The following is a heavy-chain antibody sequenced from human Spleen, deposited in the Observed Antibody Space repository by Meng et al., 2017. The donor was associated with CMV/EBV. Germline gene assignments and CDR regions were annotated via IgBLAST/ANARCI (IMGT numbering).Heavy chain of an antibody. CDR2: INPNRGVT. D-gene: IGHD2-8*01. CDR1: GYSFPGYY. J-gene: IGHJ4*02. CDR3: ARDVRPAGEYCTNGVCYFDY. V-gene: IGHV1-2*02. Sequence: ASVKVSCKASGYSFPGYYIHWMRQAPGQGLEWMGWINPNRGVTQYAQKFQHRVTMTSDTSIGTVYMDLTSLRSDDTAVYYCARDVRPAGEYCTNGVCYFDYWGQGTLVTVSS.